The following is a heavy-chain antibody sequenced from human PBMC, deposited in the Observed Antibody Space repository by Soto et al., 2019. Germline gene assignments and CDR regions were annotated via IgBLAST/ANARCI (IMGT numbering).Heavy chain of an antibody. V-gene: IGHV3-23*01. CDR1: GSTFSSDD. CDR3: AKDGGWSLAVAGLFDY. D-gene: IGHD6-19*01. J-gene: IGHJ4*02. Sequence: PGGSLRLSCVVSGSTFSSDDMSWVRQAPGRGLEWVSGISDSGGSTYYADSVKGRFTISRDNAKNTLYLQMKGLRVEDTALYYCAKDGGWSLAVAGLFDYWGPGTQVTVSS. CDR2: ISDSGGST.